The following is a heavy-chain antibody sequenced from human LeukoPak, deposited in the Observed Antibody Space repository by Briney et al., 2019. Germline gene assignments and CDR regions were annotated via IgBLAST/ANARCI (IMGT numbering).Heavy chain of an antibody. Sequence: ASVKVTCKASGYTFTSYAMHWVRQAPGQRLEWMGWINAGNGNTKYSQKFQGRVTITRDTSASTAYMELSSLRSEDTAVYYCARDAGNVLLWFGLDYRGQGTLVTVSS. CDR1: GYTFTSYA. CDR2: INAGNGNT. CDR3: ARDAGNVLLWFGLDY. V-gene: IGHV1-3*01. J-gene: IGHJ4*02. D-gene: IGHD3-10*01.